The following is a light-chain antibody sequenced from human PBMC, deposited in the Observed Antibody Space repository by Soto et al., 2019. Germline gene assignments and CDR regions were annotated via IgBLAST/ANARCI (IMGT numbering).Light chain of an antibody. CDR1: QSVSSSY. J-gene: IGKJ1*01. CDR3: KQYGSSPRA. CDR2: GAS. Sequence: EIVLTQSPGTLSLSPEERATLSCRASQSVSSSYLAWYQQKPGQAPRLLIYGASSRATGIPDRFSGSGSGTDFTLTISRGAPEDFAVYDCKQYGSSPRAFGQGTKVDI. V-gene: IGKV3-20*01.